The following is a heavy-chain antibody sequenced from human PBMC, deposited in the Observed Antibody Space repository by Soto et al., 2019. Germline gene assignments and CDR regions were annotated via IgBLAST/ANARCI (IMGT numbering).Heavy chain of an antibody. CDR3: ASVPLSRGFWPFDY. D-gene: IGHD3-16*02. J-gene: IGHJ4*02. Sequence: GGSLRRSCAASGFTFSSYSMSCVRQAPGKGLEWVSSISSSSSYIYYADSVKGRFTISRDNAKNSLYLQMNSLRAEDTAVYYCASVPLSRGFWPFDYWGQGTLVTVSS. V-gene: IGHV3-21*01. CDR1: GFTFSSYS. CDR2: ISSSSSYI.